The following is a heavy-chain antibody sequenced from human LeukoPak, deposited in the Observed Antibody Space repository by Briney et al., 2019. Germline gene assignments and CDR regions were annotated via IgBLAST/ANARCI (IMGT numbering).Heavy chain of an antibody. CDR1: GFTFSSYA. V-gene: IGHV3-23*01. J-gene: IGHJ4*02. D-gene: IGHD5-12*01. CDR3: AKYPWGSGYGYIDY. Sequence: GWSLRLSCAASGFTFSSYAMNWVRQAPGKELEWISTITGSGDNTYYADSVKGRFTISRDNSKDTLYLQMNSLSAEDTALYYCAKYPWGSGYGYIDYWGQGTLVTVSS. CDR2: ITGSGDNT.